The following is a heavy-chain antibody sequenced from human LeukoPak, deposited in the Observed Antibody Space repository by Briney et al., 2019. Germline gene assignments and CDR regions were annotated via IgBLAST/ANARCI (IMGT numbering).Heavy chain of an antibody. V-gene: IGHV3-23*01. D-gene: IGHD4-17*01. Sequence: HPGGSLRLSCAASGFTFSNFAMSWVRQAPGKGLEWFSTVSGSATNTYYADSVKGRFIVSRDNSRNTLDLQMNSLRADDTAVYYCAKGFQTYGELSFDGWGQGTLVTVSS. CDR2: VSGSATNT. CDR1: GFTFSNFA. CDR3: AKGFQTYGELSFDG. J-gene: IGHJ4*02.